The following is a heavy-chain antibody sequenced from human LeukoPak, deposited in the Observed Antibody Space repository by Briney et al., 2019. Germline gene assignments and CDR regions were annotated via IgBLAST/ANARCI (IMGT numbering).Heavy chain of an antibody. CDR2: LSTSPR. CDR3: ARGEVAVQYYFES. Sequence: GGSLRLSCAASGFTITNYAMSWVRQGPGKGLEWVSGLSTSPRYADSVRGRFTVSRDHSTNTLYLQMNRLRAEATAVYYCARGEVAVQYYFESWGQGTLVTVSS. J-gene: IGHJ4*02. D-gene: IGHD3-22*01. CDR1: GFTITNYA. V-gene: IGHV3-23*01.